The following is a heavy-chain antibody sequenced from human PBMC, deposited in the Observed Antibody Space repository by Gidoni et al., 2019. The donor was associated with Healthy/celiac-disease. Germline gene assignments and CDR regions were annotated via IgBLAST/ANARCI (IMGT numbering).Heavy chain of an antibody. V-gene: IGHV3-33*01. Sequence: TFSSYGMHWVRQAPGKGLEWVAVIWYDRSNKYYADSVKGRFTISRDNSKNTLYLQMNSLRAEDTAVYYCARDPGSYSNPVVYYYYMDVWGKGTTVTVSS. D-gene: IGHD4-4*01. J-gene: IGHJ6*03. CDR1: TFSSYG. CDR3: ARDPGSYSNPVVYYYYMDV. CDR2: IWYDRSNK.